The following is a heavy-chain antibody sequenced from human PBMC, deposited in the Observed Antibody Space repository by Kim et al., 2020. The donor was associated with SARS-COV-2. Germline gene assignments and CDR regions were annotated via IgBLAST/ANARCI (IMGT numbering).Heavy chain of an antibody. V-gene: IGHV3-7*01. D-gene: IGHD4-17*01. J-gene: IGHJ4*02. Sequence: YVDSLKGPFTITRANAKNSLYLPMNSLRAEDTAVYYCARAGGDYDYYFDYWGQGTLVTVSS. CDR3: ARAGGDYDYYFDY.